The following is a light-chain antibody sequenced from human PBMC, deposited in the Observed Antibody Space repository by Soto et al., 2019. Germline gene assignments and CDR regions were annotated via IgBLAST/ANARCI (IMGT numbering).Light chain of an antibody. CDR2: EVS. CDR3: SSFTSINTWV. CDR1: SSDVGSYNY. V-gene: IGLV2-14*01. J-gene: IGLJ3*02. Sequence: QSVLTQPASVSGSPGQSITISCTGTSSDVGSYNYVSWYQQHPGKAPKLMIYEVSNRPSGVSNRFSGSKSGNTASLTISGLQAEDEADYYCSSFTSINTWVFGGGTKLTVL.